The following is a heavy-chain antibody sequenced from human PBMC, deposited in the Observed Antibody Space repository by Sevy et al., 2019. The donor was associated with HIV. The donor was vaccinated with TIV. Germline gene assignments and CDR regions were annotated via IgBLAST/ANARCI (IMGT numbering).Heavy chain of an antibody. D-gene: IGHD4-17*01. Sequence: GGSLRLSCAASGFTFSDYYMSWIRQAPGKGLEWISYISSSGITINYADSVKGRFTISRDNAKNSLYLQMNSLRAEDTAVYYCARSYTATTFIYFDFWGQGTLVTVSS. V-gene: IGHV3-11*01. CDR1: GFTFSDYY. CDR3: ARSYTATTFIYFDF. J-gene: IGHJ4*02. CDR2: ISSSGITI.